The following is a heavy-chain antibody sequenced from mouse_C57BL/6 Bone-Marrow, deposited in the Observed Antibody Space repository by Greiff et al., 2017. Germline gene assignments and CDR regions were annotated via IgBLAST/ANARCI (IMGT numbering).Heavy chain of an antibody. CDR3: ARQGE. CDR2: ISGGGGNT. J-gene: IGHJ3*02. V-gene: IGHV5-9*01. Sequence: EVMLVESGGGLVKPGGSLKLSCAASGFTFSSYTMSWVRQTPEKRLEWVATISGGGGNTYYPDSVKGRFTISRDNAKNTLYLRMSSLGSEDTALYYCARQGEWGQGTLVTVSA. CDR1: GFTFSSYT.